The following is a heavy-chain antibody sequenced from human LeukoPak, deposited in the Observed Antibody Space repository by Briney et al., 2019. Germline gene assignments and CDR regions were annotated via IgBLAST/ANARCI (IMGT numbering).Heavy chain of an antibody. CDR3: AKEGDSSGYYSDAFDI. J-gene: IGHJ3*02. V-gene: IGHV3-23*01. CDR2: ISGSGGST. Sequence: GASLRLSCAASGFTFSSYAMSWVRQAPGKGLEWVSAISGSGGSTYYADSVKGRFTISRDNSKNTLYLQMNSLRAEDTAVYYCAKEGDSSGYYSDAFDIWGQGTMATVSS. D-gene: IGHD3-22*01. CDR1: GFTFSSYA.